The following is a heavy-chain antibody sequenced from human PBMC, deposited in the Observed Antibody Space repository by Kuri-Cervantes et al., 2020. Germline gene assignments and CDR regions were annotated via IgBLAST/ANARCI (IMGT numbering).Heavy chain of an antibody. Sequence: SETLSLTCTVSGGSISSYYWSWIRQPPGKGLEWIGYIYYSGSTNYNPSLKSRVTISVDTSKNQFFLKLSSVTAADTAVYYCARVQRGSGWYYFDYWGQGTLVTVSS. D-gene: IGHD6-19*01. V-gene: IGHV4-59*01. J-gene: IGHJ4*02. CDR2: IYYSGST. CDR3: ARVQRGSGWYYFDY. CDR1: GGSISSYY.